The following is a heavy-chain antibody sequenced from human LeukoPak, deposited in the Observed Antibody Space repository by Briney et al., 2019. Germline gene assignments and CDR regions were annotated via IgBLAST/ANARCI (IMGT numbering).Heavy chain of an antibody. CDR3: ARGPGFGVVIGSTHFDI. J-gene: IGHJ3*02. CDR1: GGSISSSSYY. V-gene: IGHV4-39*07. D-gene: IGHD3-3*01. CDR2: IYYSGST. Sequence: TSETLSLTCTVSGGSISSSSYYWGWIRQPPGKGLEWIGSIYYSGSTYYNPSLKSRVTISVDTSKNQFSLKLSSVTAADTADYYCARGPGFGVVIGSTHFDIWGQGTMVTVSS.